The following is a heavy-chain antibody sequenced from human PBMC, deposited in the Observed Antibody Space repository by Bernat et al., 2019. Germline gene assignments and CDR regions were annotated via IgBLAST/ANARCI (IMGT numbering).Heavy chain of an antibody. CDR3: ARDWGRYLEGVDY. J-gene: IGHJ4*02. CDR2: INIDGTQI. CDR1: GFTFSTSW. V-gene: IGHV3-7*03. Sequence: EVHLVESGGGLVQPGGSLRLSCAASGFTFSTSWMAWVRQAPGKGLEWVANINIDGTQIYYVDSVRGRFTMSRDNAKNSLYLQMSSLRAEDTAVYYCARDWGRYLEGVDYWGQGTLVTVSS. D-gene: IGHD3-9*01.